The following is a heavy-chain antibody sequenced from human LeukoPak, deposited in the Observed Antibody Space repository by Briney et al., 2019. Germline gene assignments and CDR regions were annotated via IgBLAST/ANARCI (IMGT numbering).Heavy chain of an antibody. CDR2: IYYSGST. Sequence: SETLSLTCTVSGGSISSGGYYWSWIRQHPGKGLEWIGYIYYSGSTYYNPSLKSRVTISVDTSKNQFSLKLSSVTAADTAVYYCAREGRDGYKVDYWGQGTLVTVSS. J-gene: IGHJ4*02. V-gene: IGHV4-31*03. D-gene: IGHD5-24*01. CDR1: GGSISSGGYY. CDR3: AREGRDGYKVDY.